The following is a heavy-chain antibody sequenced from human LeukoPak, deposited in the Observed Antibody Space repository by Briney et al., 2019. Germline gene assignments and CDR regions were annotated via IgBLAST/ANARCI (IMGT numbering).Heavy chain of an antibody. CDR3: ARHDTSGGIIVPYFDC. CDR1: GYSIIRGYY. J-gene: IGHJ4*02. Sequence: SETLSLTCDVSGYSIIRGYYWGWVRQPPGKGLEFIGSMYQSGTTYYNPSFKSRVTISIDTSKNQFSLTLRSVTAADTAVYYCARHDTSGGIIVPYFDCWGQGILVTVSS. CDR2: MYQSGTT. V-gene: IGHV4-38-2*01. D-gene: IGHD3-16*02.